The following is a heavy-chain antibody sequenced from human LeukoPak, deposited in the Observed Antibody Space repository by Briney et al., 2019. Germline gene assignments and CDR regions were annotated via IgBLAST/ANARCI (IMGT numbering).Heavy chain of an antibody. V-gene: IGHV3-48*01. J-gene: IGHJ4*02. CDR1: GFTFSSYG. Sequence: PGGSLRLSCAASGFTFSSYGMNWVRQAPGKGLEWVSYISSSGDTIYYADSVKGRFTISRDNAKNSLYLQMNGLRVEDTAVYYCTRRLDDWGQGTLVTVSS. D-gene: IGHD3-16*01. CDR2: ISSSGDTI. CDR3: TRRLDD.